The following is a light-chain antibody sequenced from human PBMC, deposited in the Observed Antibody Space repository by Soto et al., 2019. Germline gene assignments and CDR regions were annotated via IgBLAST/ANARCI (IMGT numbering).Light chain of an antibody. J-gene: IGKJ4*01. Sequence: EIVLTQSPGTLSLSPGERATLSCRASQTVGNNYLAWYQQKPGQAPRLLIDDASNRATGIPDRFSGTGSGTDFTLTISRLEPEDFAVYYCHQCATSPFTFGGGTKVEIK. V-gene: IGKV3-20*01. CDR1: QTVGNNY. CDR2: DAS. CDR3: HQCATSPFT.